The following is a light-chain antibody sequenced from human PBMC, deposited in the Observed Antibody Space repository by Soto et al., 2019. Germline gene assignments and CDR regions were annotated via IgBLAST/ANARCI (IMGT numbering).Light chain of an antibody. V-gene: IGKV3-20*01. CDR1: QSLSKNY. CDR3: QQYSSSPVT. CDR2: GAS. J-gene: IGKJ1*01. Sequence: EIVLTNSPGTLSLSPGVRATRSCGARQSLSKNYLAWYQQKPGGGPRLVIYGASSGATGIADRFSSRPSGADFTLTITRLEPEDFALYFCQQYSSSPVTIGQGTE.